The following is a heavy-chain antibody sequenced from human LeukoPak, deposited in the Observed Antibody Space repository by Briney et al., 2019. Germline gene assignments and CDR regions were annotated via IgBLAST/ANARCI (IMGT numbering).Heavy chain of an antibody. CDR3: ARDQGDSSSAGLDY. Sequence: QPGGSLRLSCAASGFTFSSYAMHWVRQAPGKGLEWVAVISYDGSNKYYADSVKGRFTISRDNSKNTLYLQMNSLRAEDTAVYYCARDQGDSSSAGLDYWGQGTLVTVSS. V-gene: IGHV3-30-3*01. CDR2: ISYDGSNK. CDR1: GFTFSSYA. D-gene: IGHD6-6*01. J-gene: IGHJ4*02.